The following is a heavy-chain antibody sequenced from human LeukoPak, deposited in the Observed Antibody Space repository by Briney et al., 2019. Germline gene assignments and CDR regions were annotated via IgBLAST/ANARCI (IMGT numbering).Heavy chain of an antibody. CDR3: TTGNFGPY. D-gene: IGHD3-10*01. Sequence: GGSLRLSCAASGFTFSSYAMSWVRQAPGKGLEWVGRIKRKTEGGTTDYGAPVKGRFTISRDDSKNTLYLQMNSLKTEDTAFYYCTTGNFGPYWGQGTLVTVSS. CDR1: GFTFSSYA. V-gene: IGHV3-15*01. CDR2: IKRKTEGGTT. J-gene: IGHJ4*02.